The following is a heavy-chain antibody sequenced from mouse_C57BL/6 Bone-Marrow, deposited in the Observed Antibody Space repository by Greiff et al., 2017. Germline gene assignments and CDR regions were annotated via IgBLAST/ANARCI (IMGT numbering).Heavy chain of an antibody. D-gene: IGHD2-3*01. CDR2: INPNNGGT. CDR3: ARTRGYWDY. V-gene: IGHV1-26*01. CDR1: GYTFTDYY. J-gene: IGHJ2*01. Sequence: EVQLQQSGPELVKPGASVKISCKASGYTFTDYYMNWVKQSHGKSLEWIGDINPNNGGTSYNQKFKGKATLTVDKSSSTAYMELRSLTSEDSAVYYCARTRGYWDYWGQGTTLTVSS.